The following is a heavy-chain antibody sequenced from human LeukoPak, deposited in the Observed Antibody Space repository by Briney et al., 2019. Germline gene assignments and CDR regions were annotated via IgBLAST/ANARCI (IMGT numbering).Heavy chain of an antibody. Sequence: SETLSLTCTVSGGSISSSSHYWGWIRQPPGKGLEWIGSIYYSGTTAYNPSLKSRVTISVVTSKKQFSLKLSSVTAADTAVYYCVRWQSGSMFHPPWGQGTLVTVSS. J-gene: IGHJ5*02. D-gene: IGHD3-10*02. CDR2: IYYSGTT. V-gene: IGHV4-39*01. CDR3: VRWQSGSMFHPP. CDR1: GGSISSSSHY.